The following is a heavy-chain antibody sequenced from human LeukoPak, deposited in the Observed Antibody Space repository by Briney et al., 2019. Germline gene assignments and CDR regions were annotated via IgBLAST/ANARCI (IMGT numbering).Heavy chain of an antibody. CDR2: IYYSVNT. CDR3: ARDGGVAPHNWFDP. CDR1: GGSISSYY. D-gene: IGHD2-8*02. V-gene: IGHV4-59*12. J-gene: IGHJ5*02. Sequence: SETLSLTCTVSGGSISSYYWSWIRQPPGKGLEWIGYIYYSVNTYYSPSLKSRVTISVDTSKNQFSLKLSSVTAADTAVYYCARDGGVAPHNWFDPWGQGTLVTVSS.